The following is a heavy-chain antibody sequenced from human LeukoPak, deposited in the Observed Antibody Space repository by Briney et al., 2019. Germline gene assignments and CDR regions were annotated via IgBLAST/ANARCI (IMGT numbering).Heavy chain of an antibody. Sequence: GGSLSLSCAASGFTFSSYAMSWVRQAPGKGLEWVSAISGSGGSTYYADSVKGRFTISRDNSKNTLYLQMNSLRAEDTAVYYCAKDLDCSSTSCSTGGMDVWGKGTTVTVSS. D-gene: IGHD2-2*01. CDR3: AKDLDCSSTSCSTGGMDV. V-gene: IGHV3-23*01. CDR2: ISGSGGST. J-gene: IGHJ6*04. CDR1: GFTFSSYA.